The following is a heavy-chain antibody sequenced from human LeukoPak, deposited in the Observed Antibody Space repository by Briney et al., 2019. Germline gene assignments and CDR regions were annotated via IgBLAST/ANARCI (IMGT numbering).Heavy chain of an antibody. CDR3: AKAGYSSSWYYYYYGMDV. CDR2: ISCDGSNK. D-gene: IGHD6-13*01. V-gene: IGHV3-30*18. J-gene: IGHJ6*04. Sequence: GGSLRLSCAASGFTFSSYGMHWVRQAPGKGLEWVAVISCDGSNKYYADSVKGRFTISRDNSKNTLYLQMNSLRAEDTAVYYCAKAGYSSSWYYYYYGMDVWGKGTTVTVSS. CDR1: GFTFSSYG.